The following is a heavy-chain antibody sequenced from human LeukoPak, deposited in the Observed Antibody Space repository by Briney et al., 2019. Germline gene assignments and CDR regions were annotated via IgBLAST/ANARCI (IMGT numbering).Heavy chain of an antibody. J-gene: IGHJ6*03. Sequence: GASVKVSCKASGYTCASYGISWVRQAPGQGLEWMGWISAYNGNTNYAQKLQGRVTMTTDTSTSTAYMELRSLRSDDTAVYYCARAVTGTTGAYYYYYMDVWGKGTTVTVSS. CDR3: ARAVTGTTGAYYYYYMDV. D-gene: IGHD1-20*01. CDR1: GYTCASYG. V-gene: IGHV1-18*01. CDR2: ISAYNGNT.